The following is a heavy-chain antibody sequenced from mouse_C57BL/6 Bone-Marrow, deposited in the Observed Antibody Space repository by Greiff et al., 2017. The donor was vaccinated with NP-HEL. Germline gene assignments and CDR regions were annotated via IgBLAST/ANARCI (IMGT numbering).Heavy chain of an antibody. CDR3: AREGELTAYYFDY. V-gene: IGHV1-61*01. D-gene: IGHD2-13*01. CDR1: GYTFTSYW. J-gene: IGHJ2*01. Sequence: QVQLQQPGAELVRPGSSVQLSCKASGYTFTSYWMDWVKQRPGQGLEWIGNIYPSDSETHYNQKFKDKATLTVDKSSSTAYMQLSSLTSEDSAVYYCAREGELTAYYFDYWGQGTTLTVSS. CDR2: IYPSDSET.